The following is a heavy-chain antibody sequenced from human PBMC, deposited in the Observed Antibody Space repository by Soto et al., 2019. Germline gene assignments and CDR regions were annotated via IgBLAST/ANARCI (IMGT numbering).Heavy chain of an antibody. CDR3: ARGYSGYDYRPYFDY. D-gene: IGHD5-12*01. V-gene: IGHV4-31*03. CDR1: RGSISSGGYY. J-gene: IGHJ4*02. Sequence: SETLSLTFTVSRGSISSGGYYWSWIRQHPGKGLEWIGYIYYSGSTYYNPSLKSRVTISVDTSKNQFSLKLSSVTAADTAVYYCARGYSGYDYRPYFDYWGQGTLVTVSS. CDR2: IYYSGST.